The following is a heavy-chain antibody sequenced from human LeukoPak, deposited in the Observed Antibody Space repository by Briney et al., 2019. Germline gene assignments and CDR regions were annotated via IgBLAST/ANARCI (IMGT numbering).Heavy chain of an antibody. CDR2: IYSGGST. J-gene: IGHJ4*02. D-gene: IGHD5-24*01. CDR1: GFTVSSNY. CDR3: ARGRDGYNFHY. V-gene: IGHV3-53*01. Sequence: GESLRLSCAASGFTVSSNYMSWVRQAPGKGLEWVSVIYSGGSTYYADSVKGRFTISRDNSKNTLYLQMNSLRAEDTAVYYCARGRDGYNFHYWGQGTLVTVSS.